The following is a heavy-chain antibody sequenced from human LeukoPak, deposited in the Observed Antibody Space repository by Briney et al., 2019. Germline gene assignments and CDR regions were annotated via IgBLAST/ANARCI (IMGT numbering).Heavy chain of an antibody. J-gene: IGHJ6*02. V-gene: IGHV3-9*01. CDR3: AKDIAAAGYGMDV. CDR2: ISWNSGSI. CDR1: GFTFDDYA. Sequence: PGGSLRLSCAASGFTFDDYAMHWVRQAPGKGLEWVSGISWNSGSIGYADSVKGRFTISRDNAKNSLYLQMNSLRPEDTALYYCAKDIAAAGYGMDVWGQGTTVTVSS. D-gene: IGHD6-13*01.